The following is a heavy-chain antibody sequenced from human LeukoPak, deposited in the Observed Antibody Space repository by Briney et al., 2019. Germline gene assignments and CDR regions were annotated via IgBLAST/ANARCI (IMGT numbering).Heavy chain of an antibody. Sequence: SETLSLTCTVSGGSINSDYWSWMRQPPGKGLEWIGYIYYTGSTSYSPSLKSRVTISVDTSKSQFSLKLTSVAAADMAVYYCARGAGYSSTWPFDFWGQGTLVTVSS. CDR2: IYYTGST. D-gene: IGHD6-13*01. CDR3: ARGAGYSSTWPFDF. J-gene: IGHJ4*02. V-gene: IGHV4-59*01. CDR1: GGSINSDY.